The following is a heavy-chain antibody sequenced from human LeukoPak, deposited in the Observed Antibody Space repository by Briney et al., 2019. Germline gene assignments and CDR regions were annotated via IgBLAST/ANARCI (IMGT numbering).Heavy chain of an antibody. D-gene: IGHD2-21*02. J-gene: IGHJ4*02. CDR2: ISGSGSST. V-gene: IGHV3-23*01. CDR1: GFTFSSYA. Sequence: GGSLRLSCAASGFTFSSYAMSWVRQAPGKGLEWVSAISGSGSSTYYADSVKGRFTISRDNSKNTLYLQMNDLRAEDTAVYYCVKQRIGGCYGYFDYWGQGTLVTVSS. CDR3: VKQRIGGCYGYFDY.